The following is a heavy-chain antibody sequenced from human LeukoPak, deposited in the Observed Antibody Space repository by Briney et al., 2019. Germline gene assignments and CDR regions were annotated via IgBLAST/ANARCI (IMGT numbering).Heavy chain of an antibody. V-gene: IGHV4-34*01. Sequence: KTSETLSLTCAVYGGSFSGYYWSWIRQPPGKGLEWIGEINHSGSTNYNPSLKSRVTISVDTSKNQFSLKLSSVTAADTAVYYCARLAPGGPMVNWGQGTLVTVSS. CDR2: INHSGST. CDR3: ARLAPGGPMVN. D-gene: IGHD3-10*01. J-gene: IGHJ4*02. CDR1: GGSFSGYY.